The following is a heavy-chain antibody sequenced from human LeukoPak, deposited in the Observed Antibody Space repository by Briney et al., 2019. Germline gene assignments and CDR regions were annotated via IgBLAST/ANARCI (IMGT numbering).Heavy chain of an antibody. CDR2: ISGSGADT. CDR3: AKRYCTGISCYREIDS. V-gene: IGHV3-23*01. J-gene: IGHJ4*02. CDR1: GFTFSSYA. Sequence: TGGSLRLSCAASGFTFSSYAMTWVRRAPEKGLEWVSTISGSGADTYYADSVKGRFTISRDNSKNILYLQMNSLRAEDTAVFYCAKRYCTGISCYREIDSWGQGTLVTVSS. D-gene: IGHD2-2*02.